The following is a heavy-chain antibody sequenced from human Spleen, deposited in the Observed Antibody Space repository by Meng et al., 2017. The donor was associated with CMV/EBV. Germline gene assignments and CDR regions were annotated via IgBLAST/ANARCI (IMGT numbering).Heavy chain of an antibody. Sequence: TCTVSGGSISSGSYYWSWIRQHPGKGLEWIGYIYYSGSTYYNPSLKSRVTISVDTSKNQFSLKLSSVTAADTAVYYCAREEGTTVTVWGQGTLVTVSS. V-gene: IGHV4-31*03. D-gene: IGHD4-17*01. J-gene: IGHJ4*02. CDR1: GGSISSGSYY. CDR3: AREEGTTVTV. CDR2: IYYSGST.